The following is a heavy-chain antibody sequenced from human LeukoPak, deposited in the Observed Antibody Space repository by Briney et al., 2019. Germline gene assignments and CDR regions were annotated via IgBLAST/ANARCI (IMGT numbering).Heavy chain of an antibody. CDR2: ISYSGNT. Sequence: TPSETLSLTCTVSGVSMSSDYWTWIRQPPGKGLEWIGYISYSGNTNYNPSLKSRVTISSDTTKNQFSLKLSSVTAADTAVYYCARERHGHPFDCWGQGALVTVSS. CDR1: GVSMSSDY. V-gene: IGHV4-59*01. CDR3: ARERHGHPFDC. J-gene: IGHJ4*02.